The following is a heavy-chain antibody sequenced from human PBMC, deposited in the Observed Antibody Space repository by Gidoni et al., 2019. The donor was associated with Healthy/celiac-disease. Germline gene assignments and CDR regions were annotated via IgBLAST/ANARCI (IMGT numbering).Heavy chain of an antibody. CDR1: GFTFSKAW. Sequence: EVQLVESGGGLVKPGGSLRLSCAASGFTFSKAWMGWVRQASGKGLEGVGRIKSKNDGWTTDYAAPVKGRFTISRDDSKNTLYLQMNSLKTEDTAVYYCTTGLYGSGSYTIDYWGQGTLVTVSS. D-gene: IGHD3-10*01. CDR2: IKSKNDGWTT. CDR3: TTGLYGSGSYTIDY. V-gene: IGHV3-15*01. J-gene: IGHJ4*02.